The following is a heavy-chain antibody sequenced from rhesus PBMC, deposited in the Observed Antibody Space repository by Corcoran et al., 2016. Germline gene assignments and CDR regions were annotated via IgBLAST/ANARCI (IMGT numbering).Heavy chain of an antibody. J-gene: IGHJ4*01. CDR1: GYSFTSSW. CDR2: IEPSDSDV. CDR3: ARRAGTGYFDY. Sequence: EVQLVQSGAEVKRPGESLKISCKTSGYSFTSSWISWVPQMPGKGLEWMGAIEPSDSDVRYSPSFQGQVTISADKSTSTAYLQWSSLKASDTATYYCARRAGTGYFDYWGQGVLVTVSS. V-gene: IGHV5-20*02. D-gene: IGHD5-24*01.